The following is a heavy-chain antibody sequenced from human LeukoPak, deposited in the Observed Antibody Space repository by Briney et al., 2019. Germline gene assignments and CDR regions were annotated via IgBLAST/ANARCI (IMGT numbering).Heavy chain of an antibody. CDR2: IKTDGSET. V-gene: IGHV3-7*01. D-gene: IGHD3-16*01. Sequence: GGSLRLSCAASGFTFGSYWMTWMRQTPGKGLEWVAHIKTDGSETYYLDSVKGRFTVSRDNAKNSLFLQMNSLRAEDTAIYYCVRDYVWGTSESDYWGQGILVTVSS. CDR1: GFTFGSYW. J-gene: IGHJ4*02. CDR3: VRDYVWGTSESDY.